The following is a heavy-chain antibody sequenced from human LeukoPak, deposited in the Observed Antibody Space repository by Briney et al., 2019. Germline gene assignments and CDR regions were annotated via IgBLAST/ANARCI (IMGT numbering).Heavy chain of an antibody. V-gene: IGHV3-48*04. D-gene: IGHD3-10*02. J-gene: IGHJ6*04. CDR3: AELGITMIGGV. CDR1: GFTFSSYG. CDR2: ISSSGSTI. Sequence: GGSLRLSCAASGFTFSSYGTHWVRQAPGKGLEWVSYISSSGSTIYYADSVKGRFTISRDNAKNSLYLQMNSLRAEDTAVYYCAELGITMIGGVWGKGTTVTISS.